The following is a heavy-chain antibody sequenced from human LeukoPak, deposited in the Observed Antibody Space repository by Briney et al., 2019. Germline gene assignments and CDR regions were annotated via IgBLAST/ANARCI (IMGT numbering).Heavy chain of an antibody. CDR1: GGSISSYY. J-gene: IGHJ6*02. CDR2: IYYSGST. V-gene: IGHV4-59*01. Sequence: SETLSLTCTVSGGSISSYYWSWIRQPPGKGLEWIGYIYYSGSTNYNPSLKSRVTISVDTSKNQFSLKLSSVTAADTAVYYCARDVSYGMDVWGQGTTVTVSS. CDR3: ARDVSYGMDV.